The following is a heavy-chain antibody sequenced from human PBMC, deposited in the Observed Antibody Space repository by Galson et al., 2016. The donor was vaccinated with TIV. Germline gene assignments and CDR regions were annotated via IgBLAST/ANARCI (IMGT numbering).Heavy chain of an antibody. V-gene: IGHV3-21*01. CDR1: GFTFSNYN. D-gene: IGHD7-27*01. CDR3: ARTGNYYHYAMDV. Sequence: SLRLSCAASGFTFSNYNMNWVRQAPGKGLKRVSSISSTSNYIYYGDPVKGRFTISRDNAENSLHLHMNSLRAEDTAIYFCARTGNYYHYAMDVWGQGTTVTVSS. CDR2: ISSTSNYI. J-gene: IGHJ6*02.